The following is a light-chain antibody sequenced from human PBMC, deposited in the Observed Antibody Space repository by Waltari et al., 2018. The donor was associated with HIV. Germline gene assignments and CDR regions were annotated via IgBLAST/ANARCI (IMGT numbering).Light chain of an antibody. CDR1: HSISANY. CDR2: GVS. CDR3: QQYSSSPRT. V-gene: IGKV3-20*01. Sequence: EIVLSQSPGTLSLSPGERATIYCRASHSISANYLAWYQHKPGQAPRLLIYGVSSRASGIPDRFSGSGSGTDFTLTISRLEPEDFALYYCQQYSSSPRTFGQGTKVEVK. J-gene: IGKJ1*01.